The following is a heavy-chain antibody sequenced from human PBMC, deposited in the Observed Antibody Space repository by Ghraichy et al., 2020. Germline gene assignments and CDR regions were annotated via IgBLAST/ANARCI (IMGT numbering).Heavy chain of an antibody. CDR3: ARVTASGRDQFDY. Sequence: GESLNISCAASGFTFSHYYMAWIRQAPGRELEWFAYISTSSLSTNYAVSVKGRFTVSRDNAQSSLYLQMHGLRVDDTAVYYCARVTASGRDQFDYWGQGTLVTVSS. D-gene: IGHD1-26*01. J-gene: IGHJ4*02. CDR2: ISTSSLST. CDR1: GFTFSHYY. V-gene: IGHV3-11*06.